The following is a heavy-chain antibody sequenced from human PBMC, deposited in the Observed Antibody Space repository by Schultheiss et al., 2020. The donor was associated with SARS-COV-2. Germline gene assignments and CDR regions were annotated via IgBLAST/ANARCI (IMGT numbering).Heavy chain of an antibody. V-gene: IGHV4-61*01. CDR1: GYSISSGYY. Sequence: SETLSLTCAVSGYSISSGYYWSWIRQPPGKGLEWIGYIYYSGSTNYNPSLKSRVTISVDTSKNQFSLKLSSVTAADTAVYYCARGIWEKWEPLAWFDPWGQGTLVTVSS. J-gene: IGHJ5*02. CDR3: ARGIWEKWEPLAWFDP. D-gene: IGHD1-26*01. CDR2: IYYSGST.